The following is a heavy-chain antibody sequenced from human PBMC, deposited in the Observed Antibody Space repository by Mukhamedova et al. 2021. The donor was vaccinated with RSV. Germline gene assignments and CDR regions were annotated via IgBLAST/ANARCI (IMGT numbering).Heavy chain of an antibody. V-gene: IGHV4-34*01. D-gene: IGHD3-16*01. CDR1: RGSFTGYH. Sequence: YRGSFTGYHWSWVRRSPGKGLEWIGEIGHNGISHEGVTNYNPSFKSRVTISLDTSTTQFSLRLSSVTAADTAVYYCARGITGFFD. CDR2: IGHNGISHEGVT. CDR3: ARGITGFFD. J-gene: IGHJ5*01.